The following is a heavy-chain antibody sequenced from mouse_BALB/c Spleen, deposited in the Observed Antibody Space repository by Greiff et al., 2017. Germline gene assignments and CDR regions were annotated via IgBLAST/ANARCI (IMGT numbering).Heavy chain of an antibody. CDR2: INPSNGGT. J-gene: IGHJ4*01. D-gene: IGHD3-2*01. CDR3: TRPRQSLYAMDY. CDR1: GYTFTSYY. Sequence: VQLQQSGAELARPGASVKMSCKASGYTFTSYYMYWVKQRPGQGLEWIGEINPSNGGTNFNEKFKSKATLTVDKSSSTAYMQLSSLTSEDSAVYYCTRPRQSLYAMDYWGQGTSVTVSS. V-gene: IGHV1S81*02.